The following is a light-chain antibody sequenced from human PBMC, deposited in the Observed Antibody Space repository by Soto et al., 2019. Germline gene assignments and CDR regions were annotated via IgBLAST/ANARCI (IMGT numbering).Light chain of an antibody. CDR3: QQCGSSRRT. V-gene: IGKV1-12*01. Sequence: DIQMTQSPSSVSASVGDRVTITCRASQGVGSWLAWYQQKPGKAPNLLIYGASNLHSGVPSRFSGSGSGTEFTLTISSLQPEDFAVYFCQQCGSSRRTFGQGTRLEIK. CDR1: QGVGSW. J-gene: IGKJ1*01. CDR2: GAS.